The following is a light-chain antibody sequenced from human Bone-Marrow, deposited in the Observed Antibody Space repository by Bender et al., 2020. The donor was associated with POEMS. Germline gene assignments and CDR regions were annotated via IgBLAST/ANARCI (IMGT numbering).Light chain of an antibody. Sequence: QSALTQPASVSGSPGQSITISCTGTSSDVGSYNLVSWYQQHPDKAPKLIIYEVSKRPSGVPDRFSGSKSGNTASLTVSGLQAEDEAEYYCAAWDAGLSGGVFGGGTKLTVL. CDR3: AAWDAGLSGGV. V-gene: IGLV2-14*02. CDR2: EVS. CDR1: SSDVGSYNL. J-gene: IGLJ3*02.